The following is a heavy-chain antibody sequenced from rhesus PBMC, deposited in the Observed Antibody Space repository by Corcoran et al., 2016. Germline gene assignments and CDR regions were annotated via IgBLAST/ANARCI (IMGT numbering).Heavy chain of an antibody. J-gene: IGHJ4*01. V-gene: IGHV4-73*01. CDR2: MYGNRASN. CDR1: GGSISGYY. CDR3: ARGGTNRLN. D-gene: IGHD6-25*01. Sequence: QVKLQQWGEGLVKPSETLSLTCAVYGGSISGYYWSWIRQPPGKGLEWFGNMYGNRASNNHTHSLKNRVTSSKDTAKNQFSLKLTSVTAADTAMYYCARGGTNRLNGGQGVLVTVSS.